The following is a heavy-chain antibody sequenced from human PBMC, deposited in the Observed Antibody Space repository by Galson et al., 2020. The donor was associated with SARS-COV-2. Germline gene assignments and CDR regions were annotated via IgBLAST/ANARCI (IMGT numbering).Heavy chain of an antibody. CDR1: GGSISSSSYH. D-gene: IGHD2-15*01. Sequence: ETSETLSLTCTVSGGSISSSSYHWGWIRQPPGKGLEWIGSIYYSGSTYYNPSLKSRVTISVDTSKNQFSLKLSSVTAADTAVYYCARHSAYCSGGSCYQPFYYWGQGTLVTVSS. CDR2: IYYSGST. J-gene: IGHJ4*02. V-gene: IGHV4-39*01. CDR3: ARHSAYCSGGSCYQPFYY.